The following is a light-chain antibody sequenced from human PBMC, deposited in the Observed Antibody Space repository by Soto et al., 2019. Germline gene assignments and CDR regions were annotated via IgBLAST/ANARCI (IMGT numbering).Light chain of an antibody. CDR2: EGS. J-gene: IGLJ1*01. Sequence: QSVLTQPASVSLSPGQSITISCTGTSSDVGSYNLVSWYQQHPGKAPKLMIYEGSKRPSGVSNRFSGSKSGNTASLTISGLQAEDEADYYCCSYAGSSTYVFGTGAKVTVL. CDR3: CSYAGSSTYV. CDR1: SSDVGSYNL. V-gene: IGLV2-23*01.